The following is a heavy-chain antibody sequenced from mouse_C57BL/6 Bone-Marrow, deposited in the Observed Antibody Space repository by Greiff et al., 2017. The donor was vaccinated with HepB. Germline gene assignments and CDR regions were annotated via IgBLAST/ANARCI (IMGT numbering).Heavy chain of an antibody. Sequence: EVKVVESGGGLVQPGGSLKLSCAASGFTFSDYGMAWVRQAPRKGPEWVAFISNLAYSIYYADTVTGRFTISRENAKNTLYLEMSSLRSEDTAMYYCARNYGSPIYYGNYWYFDVWGTGTTVTVSS. V-gene: IGHV5-15*01. CDR1: GFTFSDYG. D-gene: IGHD2-1*01. CDR2: ISNLAYSI. CDR3: ARNYGSPIYYGNYWYFDV. J-gene: IGHJ1*03.